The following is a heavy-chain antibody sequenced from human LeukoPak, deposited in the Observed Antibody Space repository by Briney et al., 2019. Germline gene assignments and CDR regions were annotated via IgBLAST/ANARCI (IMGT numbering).Heavy chain of an antibody. D-gene: IGHD1-14*01. CDR2: INTDGSTT. J-gene: IGHJ4*02. CDR1: GFTFKSYW. Sequence: GGSLRLSCAASGFTFKSYWMYWARQAPGKGLVWVSRINTDGSTTTYADSVKGRFTISRDNSKNTLYLQMNSLRAEDTAVYYCAKDQGLYNDWGQGTLVTVSS. V-gene: IGHV3-74*01. CDR3: AKDQGLYND.